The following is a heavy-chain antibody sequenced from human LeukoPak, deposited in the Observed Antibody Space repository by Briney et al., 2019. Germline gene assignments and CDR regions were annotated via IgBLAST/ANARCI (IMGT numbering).Heavy chain of an antibody. V-gene: IGHV4-61*02. CDR3: ARDSGCCSGGTCYQYYYMDV. CDR2: MYTSDYNTGST. Sequence: PSETLSLTCSVSGDSISSDVYYWSWIRQPAGKGLEWIGRMYTSDYNTGSTHYNPSLKSRVSMSIDTSKNQFSLKLSSVTAADTAVYYCARDSGCCSGGTCYQYYYMDVWGKGTTVTVSS. J-gene: IGHJ6*03. CDR1: GDSISSDVYY. D-gene: IGHD2-15*01.